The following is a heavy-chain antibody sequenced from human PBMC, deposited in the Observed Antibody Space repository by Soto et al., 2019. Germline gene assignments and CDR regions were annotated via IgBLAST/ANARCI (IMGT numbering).Heavy chain of an antibody. CDR3: ARDYGDLEEHGWFDP. CDR2: ISYDGSNK. Sequence: SLRLSCAASGFTFSSYAMHWVRQAPGKGLEWVAVISYDGSNKYYADSVKGRFTISRDNSKNTLYLQMNGLRAEDTAVYYCARDYGDLEEHGWFDPWGQGTLVTVSS. CDR1: GFTFSSYA. V-gene: IGHV3-30-3*01. J-gene: IGHJ5*02. D-gene: IGHD4-17*01.